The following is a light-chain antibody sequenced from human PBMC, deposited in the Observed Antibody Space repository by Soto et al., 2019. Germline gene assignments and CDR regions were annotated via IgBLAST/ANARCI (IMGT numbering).Light chain of an antibody. CDR1: QSVSSY. CDR2: DAS. CDR3: QKRSNWLT. Sequence: EIVLTQSPATLSLSPGERATLSCRASQSVSSYLAWYQQKPGQAPRLLIYDASNMATGIPDRFSGSGSGTDFTLTISSLEPEDFAVYYCQKRSNWLTFGGGTKVEIK. V-gene: IGKV3-11*01. J-gene: IGKJ4*01.